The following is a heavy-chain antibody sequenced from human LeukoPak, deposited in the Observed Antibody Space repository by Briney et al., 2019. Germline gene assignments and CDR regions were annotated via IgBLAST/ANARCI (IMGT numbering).Heavy chain of an antibody. CDR2: IYHSGST. CDR1: GYSISSGYY. Sequence: SETLSLTCTVSGYSISSGYYWGWIRQPPGKGLEWIGSIYHSGSTYYNPSLKSRVTISVDTSKNQFSLRLSSVTAADTAVYYCARLSWFGEMDVWGKGTTVTISS. CDR3: ARLSWFGEMDV. J-gene: IGHJ6*04. V-gene: IGHV4-38-2*02. D-gene: IGHD3-10*01.